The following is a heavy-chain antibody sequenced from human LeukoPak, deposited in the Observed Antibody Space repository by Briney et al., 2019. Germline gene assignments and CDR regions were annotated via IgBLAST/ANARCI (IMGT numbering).Heavy chain of an antibody. CDR3: ARDIVITIFGVVRYYFDY. V-gene: IGHV3-48*04. CDR1: GFTFSSYS. CDR2: ISSSSSTI. D-gene: IGHD3-3*01. Sequence: GGSLRLSCAASGFTFSSYSMNWVRQAPGKGLEWVSYISSSSSTIYYADSVKGRFTISRDNAKNSLYLQMNSLRAEDTAVYYCARDIVITIFGVVRYYFDYWGQGTLVTVSS. J-gene: IGHJ4*02.